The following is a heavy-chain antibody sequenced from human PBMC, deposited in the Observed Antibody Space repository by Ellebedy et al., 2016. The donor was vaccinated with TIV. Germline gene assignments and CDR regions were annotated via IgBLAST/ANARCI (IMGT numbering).Heavy chain of an antibody. J-gene: IGHJ4*02. CDR3: TTGATVGDYYDY. Sequence: GGSLRLXCAASGFTFRNAWMSWVRQAPGKGLEGVGRSKSKTEGGTTDYAAHVKGRFSISRDDSKNTLSLEMNSLKTVDTAVYYCTTGATVGDYYDYWGQGTLVTVSS. CDR2: SKSKTEGGTT. CDR1: GFTFRNAW. D-gene: IGHD3-16*01. V-gene: IGHV3-15*01.